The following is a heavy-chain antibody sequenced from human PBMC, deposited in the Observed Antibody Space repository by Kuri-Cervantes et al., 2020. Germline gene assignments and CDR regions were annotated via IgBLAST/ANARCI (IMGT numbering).Heavy chain of an antibody. CDR3: ARVARGVRVWFGELD. CDR2: ISGSGGST. J-gene: IGHJ4*02. V-gene: IGHV3-23*01. Sequence: GGSLRLSCAASGFTFSSYAMSWVRQAPGKGLEWVSAISGSGGSTYYADSVKGRFTISRDNSKNTLYLQMNSLRAEDTAVYYCARVARGVRVWFGELDWGQGTLVTVSS. D-gene: IGHD3-10*01. CDR1: GFTFSSYA.